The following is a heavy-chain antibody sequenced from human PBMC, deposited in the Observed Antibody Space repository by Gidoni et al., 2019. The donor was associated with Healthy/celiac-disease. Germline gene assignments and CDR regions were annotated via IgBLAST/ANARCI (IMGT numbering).Heavy chain of an antibody. CDR1: GYTFTSYY. J-gene: IGHJ6*02. D-gene: IGHD6-6*01. V-gene: IGHV1-46*01. CDR3: ARDPPHSNPSSHMDV. Sequence: QVQLVQSGAEVKKPGASVKVSCKASGYTFTSYYMHWVRQAPGQGLEWMGIINPSGGSTSYAQKFQGRVTMTRDTSTSTVYMELSSLRSEDTAVYYCARDPPHSNPSSHMDVWGQGTTVTVSS. CDR2: INPSGGST.